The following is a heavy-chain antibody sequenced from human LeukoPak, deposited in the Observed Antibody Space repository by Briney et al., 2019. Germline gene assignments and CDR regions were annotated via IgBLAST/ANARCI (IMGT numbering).Heavy chain of an antibody. Sequence: PGGSLRLSRAASGFPVSSNYMSWVRQAPGKGLEWVSVIYSGGSTDYADSVKGRFTISRDNSKNTLYLQMNSLRPEDTAVYYCARRDYGDYNWFDPWGQGTLVSVSS. CDR1: GFPVSSNY. CDR2: IYSGGST. V-gene: IGHV3-53*01. D-gene: IGHD4-17*01. J-gene: IGHJ5*02. CDR3: ARRDYGDYNWFDP.